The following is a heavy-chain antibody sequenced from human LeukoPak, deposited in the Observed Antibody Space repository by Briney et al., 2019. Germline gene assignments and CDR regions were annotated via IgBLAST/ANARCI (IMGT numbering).Heavy chain of an antibody. Sequence: SETLSLTCTVSGGSISSYYWSWIRQPPGKGLEWIGYIYYSGTNNYSPSLKSRVTISVDTTKNQFSLKLTSVTAADTAVYYCARGGQAYCSGGSCYSGWFDPWGQGTLVTVSS. CDR1: GGSISSYY. CDR2: IYYSGTN. D-gene: IGHD2-15*01. CDR3: ARGGQAYCSGGSCYSGWFDP. V-gene: IGHV4-59*01. J-gene: IGHJ5*02.